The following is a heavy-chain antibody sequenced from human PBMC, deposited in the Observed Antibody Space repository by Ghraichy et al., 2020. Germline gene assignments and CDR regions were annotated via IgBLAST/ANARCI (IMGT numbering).Heavy chain of an antibody. CDR3: ATGYCSGGSCYYYGMDV. Sequence: GSLRLSCAASGFTFSNAWMSWVRQAPGKGLEWVGLFKSKTDGGTTDYAAPVKGRFTISRDDSKNTLYLQMNSLKTEDTAVYYCATGYCSGGSCYYYGMDVWGQGTTVTVSS. CDR2: FKSKTDGGTT. CDR1: GFTFSNAW. D-gene: IGHD2-15*01. J-gene: IGHJ6*02. V-gene: IGHV3-15*01.